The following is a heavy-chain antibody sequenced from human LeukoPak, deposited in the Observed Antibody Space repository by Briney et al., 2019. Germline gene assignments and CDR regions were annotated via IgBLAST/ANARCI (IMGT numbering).Heavy chain of an antibody. D-gene: IGHD3-22*01. J-gene: IGHJ4*02. CDR1: GGSISSGGYS. V-gene: IGHV4-30-2*01. CDR2: IYHSGST. Sequence: SETLSLTCAVSGGSISSGGYSWSWIRQPPGKGLEWIGYIYHSGSTYYNPSLKSRVTISVDRSKNQFSLKLSSVTAADTAVYYCARVYDSSGYCHFDYWGQGTLVTVSS. CDR3: ARVYDSSGYCHFDY.